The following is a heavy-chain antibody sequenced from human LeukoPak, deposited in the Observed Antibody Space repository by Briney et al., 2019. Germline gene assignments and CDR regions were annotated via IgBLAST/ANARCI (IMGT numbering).Heavy chain of an antibody. CDR1: AFTFSSYA. V-gene: IGHV3-64*04. J-gene: IGHJ6*02. CDR3: ARDKGAGAYCGGDCLTLDV. Sequence: GGSLRLSCSASAFTFSSYAMHWVRQAPGKGLEFVSGISNNGDSTYYADSVKGRFTISRDNSKNTLYLQMNSLRAEDTAVYYCARDKGAGAYCGGDCLTLDVWGQGTTVTVSS. CDR2: ISNNGDST. D-gene: IGHD2-21*02.